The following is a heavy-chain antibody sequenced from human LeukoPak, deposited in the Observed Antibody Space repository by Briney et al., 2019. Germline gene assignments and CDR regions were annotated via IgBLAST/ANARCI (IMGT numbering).Heavy chain of an antibody. Sequence: SQTLSLTCNVSGASISDYYWSWIRQPPGKGLEWVGYIYYRGGTNYNPSLKGRVTMSVDTSKNQLSLKLSSVTAADTAVHYCGRGERLGVAYWGRGTLVTVSS. V-gene: IGHV4-59*01. CDR2: IYYRGGT. D-gene: IGHD3-16*01. CDR3: GRGERLGVAY. CDR1: GASISDYY. J-gene: IGHJ4*02.